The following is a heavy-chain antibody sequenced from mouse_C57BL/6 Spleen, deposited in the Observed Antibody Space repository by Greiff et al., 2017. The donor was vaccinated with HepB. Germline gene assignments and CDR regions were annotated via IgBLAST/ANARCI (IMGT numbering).Heavy chain of an antibody. Sequence: EVKLVESGPGLVKPSQSLSLTCSVTGYSITSGYYWNWIRQFPGNKLEWMGYISYDGSNNYNPSLKNRISITRDTSKNQFFLKLNSVTTEDTATYYCARDGYPYYDAMDYWGQGTSVTVSS. CDR1: GYSITSGYY. D-gene: IGHD2-2*01. CDR3: ARDGYPYYDAMDY. CDR2: ISYDGSN. V-gene: IGHV3-6*01. J-gene: IGHJ4*01.